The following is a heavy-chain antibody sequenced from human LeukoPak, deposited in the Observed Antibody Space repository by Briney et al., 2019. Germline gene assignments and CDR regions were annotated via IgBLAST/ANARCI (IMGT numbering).Heavy chain of an antibody. D-gene: IGHD1-26*01. CDR3: ARDEVGAPPIDY. V-gene: IGHV3-74*01. Sequence: GGSLRLSCEASGFAFSNHWMHWVRQPPGKERVWVANINGDGSQLGYADSVKGRFTVSRDNAKTTLSLHMDTLRAEDTAVYYCARDEVGAPPIDYWGQGALVTVSS. J-gene: IGHJ4*02. CDR1: GFAFSNHW. CDR2: INGDGSQL.